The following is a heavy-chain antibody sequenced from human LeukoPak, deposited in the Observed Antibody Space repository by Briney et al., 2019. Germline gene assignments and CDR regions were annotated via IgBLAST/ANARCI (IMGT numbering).Heavy chain of an antibody. CDR2: ISSSSSYI. V-gene: IGHV3-21*01. J-gene: IGHJ4*02. D-gene: IGHD2-15*01. CDR1: GFTFSSYS. Sequence: GGSLRLSCATSGFTFSSYSMNWVRQAPVKGLEWVSSISSSSSYIYYADSVKGRFTISRDNAKNSLYLQMNSLRAEDTAVYYCAREGDIYCSGGSCHPPDYWGQGTLVTVSS. CDR3: AREGDIYCSGGSCHPPDY.